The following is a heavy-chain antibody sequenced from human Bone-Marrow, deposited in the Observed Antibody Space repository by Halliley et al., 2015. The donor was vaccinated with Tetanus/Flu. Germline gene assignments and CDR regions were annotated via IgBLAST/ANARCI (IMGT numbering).Heavy chain of an antibody. CDR2: IYFRGST. CDR3: ARELRKSGFDY. V-gene: IGHV4-59*01. D-gene: IGHD2-8*02. Sequence: EWIGYIYFRGSTNYNPSFQGRISMSVDTSKNQFSLKLTSVTAADTAVYYCARELRKSGFDYWGQGTLVTVSS. J-gene: IGHJ4*02.